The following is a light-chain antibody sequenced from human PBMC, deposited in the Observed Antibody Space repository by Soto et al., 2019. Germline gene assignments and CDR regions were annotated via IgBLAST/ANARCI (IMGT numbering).Light chain of an antibody. V-gene: IGKV4-1*01. CDR3: QQYYTSPIT. Sequence: DIVMTQSPDSLAVSLGERATINCKSSQCVLYSSNNENYLAWYQQKPGQPPKLLIYWASTRESGVPDRFSGSGSGTDFTLTISSLQAEDVAVYYCQQYYTSPITFGPGTKVDI. CDR2: WAS. CDR1: QCVLYSSNNENY. J-gene: IGKJ3*01.